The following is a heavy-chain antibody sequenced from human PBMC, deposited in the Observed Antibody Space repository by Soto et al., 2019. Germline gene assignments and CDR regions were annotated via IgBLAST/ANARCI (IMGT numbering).Heavy chain of an antibody. V-gene: IGHV6-1*01. CDR1: GDSVSSKTAA. J-gene: IGHJ4*02. CDR2: TYCRSKCYN. Sequence: QTLSLNCAISGDSVSSKTAAWNWIRQSPSRGLECLGSTYCRSKCYNYYATSLIGRITIHPDTSKNQVSLQLHSVTPEDTAVYFCAREGGSATVGGRRVDXYGQGTRVT. D-gene: IGHD6-19*01. CDR3: AREGGSATVGGRRVDX.